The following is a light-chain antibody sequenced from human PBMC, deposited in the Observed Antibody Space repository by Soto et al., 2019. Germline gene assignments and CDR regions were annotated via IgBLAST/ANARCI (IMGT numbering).Light chain of an antibody. J-gene: IGKJ1*01. CDR2: DAS. V-gene: IGKV3-11*01. CDR3: QQRSNWPWT. Sequence: EIVLTQSPATLSLSPGERATLSCRASQSVSSYLAWYQQKHGQAPSLLIYDASNRATGIPARFSGSGSGTDLTLTISSLEPEDFAVYYCQQRSNWPWTFGQGTKVDIK. CDR1: QSVSSY.